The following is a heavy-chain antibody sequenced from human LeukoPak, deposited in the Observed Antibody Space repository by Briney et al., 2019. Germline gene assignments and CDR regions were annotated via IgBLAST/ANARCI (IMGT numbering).Heavy chain of an antibody. CDR3: ARGRGYVGY. CDR2: INGYKGNT. J-gene: IGHJ4*02. Sequence: ASVKVSCKASGYTFTSYGISWVRQAPGQGLEWMGWINGYKGNTNYAQKLQGRVTMTRDMSTSTVYMELSSLRSEDTAVYYCARGRGYVGYWGQGTLVTVSS. CDR1: GYTFTSYG. D-gene: IGHD3-22*01. V-gene: IGHV1-18*01.